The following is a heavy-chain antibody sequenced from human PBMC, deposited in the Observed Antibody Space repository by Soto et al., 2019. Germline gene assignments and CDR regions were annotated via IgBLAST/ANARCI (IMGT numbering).Heavy chain of an antibody. D-gene: IGHD2-15*01. J-gene: IGHJ6*02. V-gene: IGHV3-30-3*01. CDR2: ISYDGSNK. CDR1: GFTFRSYA. CDR3: ARGDREDIAVVIGVRPGEYGVDV. Sequence: PGGSLRLSCAASGFTFRSYAVHWVRQAPGKGLECVAVISYDGSNKFYRDYVKGRFTISRDNSKNTLYLQINSLRFEDTAVYYCARGDREDIAVVIGVRPGEYGVDVWGQGTTVTVSS.